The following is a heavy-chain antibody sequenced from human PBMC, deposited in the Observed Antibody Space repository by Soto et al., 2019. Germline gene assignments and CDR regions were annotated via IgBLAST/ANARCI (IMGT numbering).Heavy chain of an antibody. CDR2: INPNSGGT. D-gene: IGHD6-25*01. CDR1: GGSFRRYA. Sequence: ASVKVSCKASGGSFRRYAISWVRQAPGQGLEWMGGINPNSGGTHYAEQFQGRVTMTWDTSISTVYMELNSLTSDDTAVYYCAREEATAGNDCLDYWGQGILVDVS. CDR3: AREEATAGNDCLDY. J-gene: IGHJ4*02. V-gene: IGHV1-2*02.